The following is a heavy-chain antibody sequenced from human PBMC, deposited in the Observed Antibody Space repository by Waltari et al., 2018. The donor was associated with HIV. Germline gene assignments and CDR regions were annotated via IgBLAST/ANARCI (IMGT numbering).Heavy chain of an antibody. CDR3: ARGPTVPIGFFFDY. D-gene: IGHD4-17*01. CDR2: IIPRFETS. J-gene: IGHJ4*02. V-gene: IGHV1-69*06. CDR1: GDTFSSYS. Sequence: QVRLVQSGAEVKMPGSSVRLSCKASGDTFSSYSFSWVRQAPGQGLEWMGVIIPRFETSNYGLTFQGRVIITADTSTDTVYMELSSLRSDDTAVYYCARGPTVPIGFFFDYWGQGTLVSVSS.